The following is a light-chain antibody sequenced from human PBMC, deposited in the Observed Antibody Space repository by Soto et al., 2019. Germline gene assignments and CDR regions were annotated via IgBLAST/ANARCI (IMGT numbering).Light chain of an antibody. V-gene: IGKV3-20*01. Sequence: EIVLTQSPGTLSLSPGERATLSCRASQSVSSSYLAWYQQKPGQAPRLLIYGASSRDTGIPDRFSGSGSGTDFTLTISRLEPEDFAVYYCQQYGSSPPYTFGHGTKLEIK. CDR3: QQYGSSPPYT. J-gene: IGKJ2*01. CDR1: QSVSSSY. CDR2: GAS.